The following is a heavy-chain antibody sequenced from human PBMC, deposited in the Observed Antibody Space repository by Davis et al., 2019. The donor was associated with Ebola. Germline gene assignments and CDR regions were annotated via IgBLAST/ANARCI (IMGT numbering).Heavy chain of an antibody. J-gene: IGHJ4*02. D-gene: IGHD3-16*01. CDR2: LSITGLT. CDR3: AKDIQGGSSYLDY. CDR1: GFPFSEYA. V-gene: IGHV3-23*01. Sequence: GESLKISCATSGFPFSEYAMTWVRQAPGKGLEWISDLSITGLTNYADAVKGRFTISRDTSKNTLYLQMNSLRAEDTAIYYCAKDIQGGSSYLDYWGQGTWSPSPQ.